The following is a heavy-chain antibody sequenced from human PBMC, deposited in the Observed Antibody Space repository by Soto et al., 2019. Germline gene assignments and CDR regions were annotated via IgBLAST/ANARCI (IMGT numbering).Heavy chain of an antibody. D-gene: IGHD5-18*01. CDR3: ARVYPSDTRYGYVGNNWFDP. J-gene: IGHJ5*02. CDR2: INPSGGST. V-gene: IGHV1-46*03. Sequence: QVQLVQSGAEVKKPGASVKVSCKASGYTFTSYYMHWVRQAPGQGLEWLGIINPSGGSTSYAQKFQGRVTMTSDTYMSTVYMELSSLRSEDTAVYYCARVYPSDTRYGYVGNNWFDPWGQGTLVTVSS. CDR1: GYTFTSYY.